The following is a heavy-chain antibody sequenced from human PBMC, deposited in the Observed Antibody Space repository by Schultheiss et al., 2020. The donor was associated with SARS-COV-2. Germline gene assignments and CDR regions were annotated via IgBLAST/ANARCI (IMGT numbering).Heavy chain of an antibody. CDR1: GGSISSGGYY. CDR2: INHSGST. CDR3: ARGPRNYRQAIYYYGMDV. D-gene: IGHD1-7*01. V-gene: IGHV4-39*07. Sequence: SETLSLTCTVSGGSISSGGYYWSWIRQHPGKGLEWIGEINHSGSTNYNPSLKSRVTISVDTSKNQFSLKLSSVTAADTAVYYCARGPRNYRQAIYYYGMDVWGQGTTVTVSS. J-gene: IGHJ6*02.